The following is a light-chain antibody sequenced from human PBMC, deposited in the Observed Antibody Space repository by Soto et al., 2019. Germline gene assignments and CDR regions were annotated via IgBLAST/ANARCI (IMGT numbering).Light chain of an antibody. Sequence: QSVLTQPPSASGTPGQRVTISCSRSSSNIGSNTVNWYQQLPGTAPKLLIYSNNQRPSGVPDRFSGSKSGTSAYLAISGLQSEDEAGYYCAAWDDSLNGQVVFGGGTQLTVL. CDR1: SSNIGSNT. V-gene: IGLV1-44*01. J-gene: IGLJ2*01. CDR2: SNN. CDR3: AAWDDSLNGQVV.